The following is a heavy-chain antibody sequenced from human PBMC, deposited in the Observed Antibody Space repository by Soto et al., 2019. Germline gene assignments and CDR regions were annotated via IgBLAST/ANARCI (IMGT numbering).Heavy chain of an antibody. CDR1: GFTFSSYA. J-gene: IGHJ1*01. CDR2: ISYDGSNK. Sequence: VQLVESGGGVVQPGRSLRLSCAASGFTFSSYAMHWVRQAPGKGLEWVAVISYDGSNKYYADSVKGRFTISRDNSKNTLYLQMNSLRAEDTAVYYCARGTTVVTPEYFQHWGQGTLVTVSS. D-gene: IGHD4-17*01. CDR3: ARGTTVVTPEYFQH. V-gene: IGHV3-30-3*01.